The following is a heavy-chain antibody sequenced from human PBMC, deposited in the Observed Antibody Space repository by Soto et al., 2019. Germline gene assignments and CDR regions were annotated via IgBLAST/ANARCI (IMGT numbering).Heavy chain of an antibody. D-gene: IGHD3-3*01. V-gene: IGHV4-34*01. CDR3: ARGRKYYDFWSGYSHPRYYFNY. CDR2: INHSGRT. CDR1: GGSFRGYC. J-gene: IGHJ4*02. Sequence: SETLSLTRAVYGGSFRGYCWSWIRQPPGKGLERIGEINHSGRTNYNPSLKSRVTISVETSKSQFSLKLSSVTAADTAVYYCARGRKYYDFWSGYSHPRYYFNYWGQGTLVTVSS.